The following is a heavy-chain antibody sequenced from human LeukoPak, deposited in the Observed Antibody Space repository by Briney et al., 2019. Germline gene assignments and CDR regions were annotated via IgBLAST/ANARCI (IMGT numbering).Heavy chain of an antibody. CDR3: AKDSQLDVGSDYYYYFYMNV. D-gene: IGHD1-1*01. J-gene: IGHJ6*03. CDR2: IRYDGNDK. CDR1: GFSFSTFG. V-gene: IGHV3-30*02. Sequence: GGSLRLSCAASGFSFSTFGMYWVRQVPGKGLEWVAFIRYDGNDKYYGDSAKDRFTISRDNSKNTLYLQMNSLTTDDTGVYYCAKDSQLDVGSDYYYYFYMNVWGRGTTVTVSS.